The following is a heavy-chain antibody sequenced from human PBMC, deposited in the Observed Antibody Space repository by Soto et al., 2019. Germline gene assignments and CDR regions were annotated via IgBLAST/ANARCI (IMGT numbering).Heavy chain of an antibody. J-gene: IGHJ4*02. Sequence: QLQLQESGSGLVKPSQTLSLTCAVSGGSISSGGYSWSWIRQPPGKGLEWIGYIYHSGSTYYNPSLQSRVTISVARSKHQFSLKLSSVTAADTAVYYCAAGGGLPRYYWGQGTLVTVSS. CDR2: IYHSGST. CDR3: AAGGGLPRYY. CDR1: GGSISSGGYS. V-gene: IGHV4-30-2*01. D-gene: IGHD5-12*01.